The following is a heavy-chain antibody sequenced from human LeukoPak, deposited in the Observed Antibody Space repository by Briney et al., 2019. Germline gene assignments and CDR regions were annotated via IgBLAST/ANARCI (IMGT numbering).Heavy chain of an antibody. CDR1: GGFISSSPYY. CDR3: ASPPQDSSGNWGWYFDF. D-gene: IGHD3-22*01. J-gene: IGHJ2*01. Sequence: SETLSLTCTVSGGFISSSPYYWGWLRQPPGTGLEWIGSISHTGSTFYDPSLRSRVTISVDTSKNQFSLKLRFVTAADTAVYYCASPPQDSSGNWGWYFDFWGRGTLVTVSS. V-gene: IGHV4-39*01. CDR2: ISHTGST.